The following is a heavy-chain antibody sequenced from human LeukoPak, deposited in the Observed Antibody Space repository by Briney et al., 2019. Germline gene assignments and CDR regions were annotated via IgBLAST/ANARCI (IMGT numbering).Heavy chain of an antibody. V-gene: IGHV3-30-3*01. CDR2: ISYDGSNK. CDR1: GFTFSSYA. D-gene: IGHD4-17*01. CDR3: AKVPVYGDYEGSEIIYYYGMDV. J-gene: IGHJ6*02. Sequence: GRSLRLSCAASGFTFSSYAMHWVRQAPGKGLEWVAVISYDGSNKYYADSVKGRFTISRDNSKNTLYLQMNSLRAEDTAVYYCAKVPVYGDYEGSEIIYYYGMDVWGQGTTVTVSS.